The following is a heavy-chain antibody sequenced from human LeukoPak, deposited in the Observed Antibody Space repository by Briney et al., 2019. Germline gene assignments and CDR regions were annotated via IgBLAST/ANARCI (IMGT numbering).Heavy chain of an antibody. CDR3: AIGPESYSEY. CDR2: ISYDGSNK. Sequence: PGRSLRLSCAASGFTLSSYAMHWVRQAPGKGLEWVAVISYDGSNKYYAGSVKGRFTISRDNSKNTLFLQMNSLRAEDTAVYYCAIGPESYSEYWGQGTLVTVSS. CDR1: GFTLSSYA. V-gene: IGHV3-30-3*01. J-gene: IGHJ4*02.